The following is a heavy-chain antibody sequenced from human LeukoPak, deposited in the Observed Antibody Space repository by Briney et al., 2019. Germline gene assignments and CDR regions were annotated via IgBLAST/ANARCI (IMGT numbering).Heavy chain of an antibody. Sequence: RAGGSLRLSCAASGFTFSSYGMSWVRQAPGKGLEWVSAISGSGGSTYYADSVKGRFTISRDNSKNTLYLQMNSLRAEDTAVYYCARDRDSLSSAQSGVFFDYWGQGTLVTVSS. J-gene: IGHJ4*02. D-gene: IGHD3-22*01. CDR1: GFTFSSYG. CDR2: ISGSGGST. CDR3: ARDRDSLSSAQSGVFFDY. V-gene: IGHV3-23*01.